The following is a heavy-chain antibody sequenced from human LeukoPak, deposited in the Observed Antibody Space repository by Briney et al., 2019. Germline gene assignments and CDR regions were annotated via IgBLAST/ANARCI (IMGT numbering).Heavy chain of an antibody. V-gene: IGHV3-30*18. D-gene: IGHD5-18*01. J-gene: IGHJ4*02. CDR1: GFTFSSYG. Sequence: GGSLRLSCAASGFTFSSYGMHWVRQAPGKGLEWVAVISYDGSNKYYVDSVKGRFTISRDNSKNTLYLQMNSLRAEDTAVYYCAKDFRQLWSYFDYWGQGTLVTVSS. CDR3: AKDFRQLWSYFDY. CDR2: ISYDGSNK.